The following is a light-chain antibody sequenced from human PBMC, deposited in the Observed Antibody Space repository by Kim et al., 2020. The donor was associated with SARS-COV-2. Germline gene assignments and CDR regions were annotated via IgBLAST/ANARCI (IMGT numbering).Light chain of an antibody. J-gene: IGKJ1*01. Sequence: GDRVTITCRASQVINNYLAWYQQKPGKAPTVLIYGASTLHSGVPSRFSGSGSGTDFTLTIRSLQPEDVGTYYCQKYDSAPWTFGHGTKVDI. CDR3: QKYDSAPWT. CDR2: GAS. V-gene: IGKV1-27*01. CDR1: QVINNY.